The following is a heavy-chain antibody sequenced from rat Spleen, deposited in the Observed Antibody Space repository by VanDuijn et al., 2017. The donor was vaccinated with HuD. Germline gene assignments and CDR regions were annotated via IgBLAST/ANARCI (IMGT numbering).Heavy chain of an antibody. D-gene: IGHD4-3*01. CDR1: GFTFSNYD. V-gene: IGHV5-7*01. CDR3: VRQDTSGYSNWFAY. Sequence: EVQLVESGGGLVQPGRSLKLSCEASGFTFSNYDMAWVRQSPKKGLEWVATIIYDGSRIYYRDSVKGRFTISRDNAKSTLYLQMDSLRSEDAATYYCVRQDTSGYSNWFAYWGQGTLVTVSS. CDR2: IIYDGSRI. J-gene: IGHJ3*01.